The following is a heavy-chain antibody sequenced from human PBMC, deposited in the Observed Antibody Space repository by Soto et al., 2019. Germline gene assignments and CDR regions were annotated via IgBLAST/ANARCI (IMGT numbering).Heavy chain of an antibody. CDR3: VRDYSFGFDY. Sequence: EVQLVESGGGLVQPGGSLRLSCAASGFTFSSYSVNWVRQAPGKGLEWVSNIWSASNINYADSVKGRFTVSRDNAKNSRSLQMNGLRDEDTAVYYCVRDYSFGFDYWGQGILVTVSS. CDR1: GFTFSSYS. J-gene: IGHJ4*02. V-gene: IGHV3-48*02. D-gene: IGHD6-13*01. CDR2: IWSASNI.